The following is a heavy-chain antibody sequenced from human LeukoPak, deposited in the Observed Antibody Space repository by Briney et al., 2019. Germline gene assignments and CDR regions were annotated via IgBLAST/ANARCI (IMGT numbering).Heavy chain of an antibody. D-gene: IGHD1-26*01. J-gene: IGHJ3*02. CDR2: IIPIFGTA. Sequence: SVKVSCKASGGTFSSYAISWVRQAPRQGLEWMGGIIPIFGTANYAQKFQGRVTITTDESTSTAYMELSSLRSEDTAVYYCARDLAPGAYVGFAFDIWGQGTMVTVSS. V-gene: IGHV1-69*05. CDR1: GGTFSSYA. CDR3: ARDLAPGAYVGFAFDI.